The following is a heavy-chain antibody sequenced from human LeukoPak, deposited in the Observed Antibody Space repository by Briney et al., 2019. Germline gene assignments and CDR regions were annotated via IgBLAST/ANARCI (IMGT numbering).Heavy chain of an antibody. CDR2: INPSGGST. D-gene: IGHD6-19*01. J-gene: IGHJ4*02. V-gene: IGHV1-46*01. CDR3: ARDNKVGGWYGRPTYYFDY. Sequence: ASVKVSCKASGYTFTSYYMHWVRQAPGQGLEWMGIINPSGGSTSYAQKFQGRVTMTRDMSTSTVYMELSSLRSEDTAVYYCARDNKVGGWYGRPTYYFDYWGQGTLVSVSS. CDR1: GYTFTSYY.